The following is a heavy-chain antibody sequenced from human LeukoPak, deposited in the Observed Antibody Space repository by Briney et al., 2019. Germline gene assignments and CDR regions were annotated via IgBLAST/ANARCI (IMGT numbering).Heavy chain of an antibody. CDR3: ARHFRPKKGVDY. CDR1: GDSISTYS. D-gene: IGHD3-16*01. Sequence: PSETLSLTCTVSGDSISTYSWSWIRQPPGKGLEWIGYIYYSGSTNYNPSLKSRVTISVDTSENQFSLKLTSVTAADTAVYYCARHFRPKKGVDYWGQGTLVTVSS. CDR2: IYYSGST. V-gene: IGHV4-59*08. J-gene: IGHJ4*02.